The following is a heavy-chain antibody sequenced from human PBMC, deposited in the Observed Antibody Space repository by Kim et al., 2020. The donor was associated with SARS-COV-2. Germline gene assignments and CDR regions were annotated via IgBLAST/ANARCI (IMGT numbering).Heavy chain of an antibody. CDR2: ITGGGDNI. D-gene: IGHD3-9*01. Sequence: GGSLRLSCAASGFTFQDFVITWVRQAPGKGLEWVSSITGGGDNIFYADSVKGRFFISRDNAKNSVHLELNSLGAEDTALYYFVRWLDGRGSIFQYWGQGTPVTVSS. J-gene: IGHJ1*01. CDR1: GFTFQDFV. CDR3: VRWLDGRGSIFQY. V-gene: IGHV3-21*06.